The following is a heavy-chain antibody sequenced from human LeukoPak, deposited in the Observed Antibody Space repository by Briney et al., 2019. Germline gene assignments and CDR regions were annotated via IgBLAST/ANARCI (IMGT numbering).Heavy chain of an antibody. CDR3: AREVGSSGWYFDGYYYYMDV. Sequence: SEILSLTCTVSGGSISSSSYYWSWIRQPPGKGLEWIGEINHSGSTNYNPSLKGRVTISVDTSKNQFSLKLSSVTAADTAVYYCAREVGSSGWYFDGYYYYMDVWGKGTTVTISS. J-gene: IGHJ6*03. D-gene: IGHD6-19*01. CDR2: INHSGST. CDR1: GGSISSSSYY. V-gene: IGHV4-39*07.